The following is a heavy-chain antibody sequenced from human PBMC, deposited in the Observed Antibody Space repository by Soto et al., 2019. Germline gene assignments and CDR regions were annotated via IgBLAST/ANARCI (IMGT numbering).Heavy chain of an antibody. D-gene: IGHD2-15*01. J-gene: IGHJ4*02. Sequence: SETLSLTCTVSGGSISSYYWSWIRQPPGKGLEWIGYIYYSGSTNYNPSLKSRVTISVDTSKNQFSLKLSSVTAADTAVYYCARRYCSGGSCYWIDYWGQGALVTVSS. CDR1: GGSISSYY. V-gene: IGHV4-59*08. CDR3: ARRYCSGGSCYWIDY. CDR2: IYYSGST.